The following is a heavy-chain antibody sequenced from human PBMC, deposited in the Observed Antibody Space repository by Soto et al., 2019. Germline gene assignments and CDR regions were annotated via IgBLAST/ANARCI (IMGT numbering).Heavy chain of an antibody. V-gene: IGHV4-34*01. CDR3: ARDKITGLFDY. J-gene: IGHJ4*02. Sequence: QVQLQQWGAGLLKPSETLSLTCAVYGGSFSGYYCTWIRQPPGTGLEWIGEINHSGSTNYNPSLKSRVTISVDTSKNQFSLKLTSVTAADTAVYYCARDKITGLFDYLGQGTLVTVSS. CDR1: GGSFSGYY. CDR2: INHSGST. D-gene: IGHD2-8*02.